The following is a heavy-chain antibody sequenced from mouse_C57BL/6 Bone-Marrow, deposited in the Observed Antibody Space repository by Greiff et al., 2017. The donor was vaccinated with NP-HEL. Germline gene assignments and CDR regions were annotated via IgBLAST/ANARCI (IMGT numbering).Heavy chain of an antibody. CDR3: ARSGISDYGT. CDR2: INPNRGST. D-gene: IGHD1-1*01. V-gene: IGHV1-64*01. J-gene: IGHJ1*03. CDR1: GYTFTSYW. Sequence: QVQLQQPGAELVKPGASVKLSCKASGYTFTSYWMHWVKQRPGQGLEWIGMINPNRGSTNYNEKFKSKATLTVHKSSRTAYMHLSSRTSEDSAVYYCARSGISDYGTWGTGTTVTVSS.